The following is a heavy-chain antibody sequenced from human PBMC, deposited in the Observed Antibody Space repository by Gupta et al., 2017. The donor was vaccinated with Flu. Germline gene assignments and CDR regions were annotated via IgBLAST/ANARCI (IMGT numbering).Heavy chain of an antibody. J-gene: IGHJ4*02. D-gene: IGHD3-3*01. CDR3: ARSEYYDFWSGYYTGGTSLGY. V-gene: IGHV4-34*01. Sequence: QVQLQQWGAGLLKPSETLSLTCAVYGGSFSGYYWSWIRQPPGKGLEWIGEINHSGSTNYNPSLKSRVTISVDTSKNQFSLKLSSVTAADTAVYYCARSEYYDFWSGYYTGGTSLGYWGQGTLVTVSS. CDR2: INHSGST. CDR1: GGSFSGYY.